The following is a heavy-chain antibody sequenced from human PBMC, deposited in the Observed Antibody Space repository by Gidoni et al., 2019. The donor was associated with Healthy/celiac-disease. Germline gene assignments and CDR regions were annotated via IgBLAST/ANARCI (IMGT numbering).Heavy chain of an antibody. D-gene: IGHD2-2*01. V-gene: IGHV4-34*01. CDR2: INHSGST. CDR3: ARVRGRSPPRYCSSTSCYRQNDAFDI. J-gene: IGHJ3*02. Sequence: GLEWIGEINHSGSTNYNPSLKSRVTISVDTSKNQFSLKLSSVTAADTAVYYCARVRGRSPPRYCSSTSCYRQNDAFDIWGQGTMVTVSS.